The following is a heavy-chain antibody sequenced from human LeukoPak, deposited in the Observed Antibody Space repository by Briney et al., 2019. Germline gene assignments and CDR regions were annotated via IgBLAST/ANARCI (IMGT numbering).Heavy chain of an antibody. CDR2: INHSGST. J-gene: IGHJ4*02. D-gene: IGHD4-17*01. Sequence: SETLSLTCAVYGGSFSGYYWNWLRQSPGKGLEWNGEINHSGSTNYNPSLKSRVTISLDTSNNQFSLKLSSVTAADTAVYYCARRPTGIDYWGQGTLVTVSS. CDR1: GGSFSGYY. CDR3: ARRPTGIDY. V-gene: IGHV4-34*01.